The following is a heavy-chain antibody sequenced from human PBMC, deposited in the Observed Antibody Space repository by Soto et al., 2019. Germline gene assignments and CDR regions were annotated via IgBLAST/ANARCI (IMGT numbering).Heavy chain of an antibody. CDR1: GYSFTSDW. CDR2: IYPGDYDT. V-gene: IGHV5-51*01. Sequence: GESLKISSTCSGYSFTSDWIAWVLQMLGKDLKCLGIIYPGDYDTRYSPSFQGQVTTSDDKSISTAYLQWSSLKASDTAMYYCARHKKWSGGGIAAAGTLYYFDYWGQGTLVTVSS. D-gene: IGHD6-13*01. J-gene: IGHJ4*02. CDR3: ARHKKWSGGGIAAAGTLYYFDY.